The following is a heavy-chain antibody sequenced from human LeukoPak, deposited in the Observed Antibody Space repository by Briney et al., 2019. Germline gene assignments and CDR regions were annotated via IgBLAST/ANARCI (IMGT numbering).Heavy chain of an antibody. J-gene: IGHJ3*02. CDR1: GFTVSSNY. V-gene: IGHV3-53*01. CDR3: ASMHYDSSGYYPHSAFDI. CDR2: IYSGGST. Sequence: PGGSLRLSCAASGFTVSSNYMSWVRQAPGKGLEWVSVIYSGGSTYYADSVKGRFTISRDNSKNTLYLQMNSLRAEDTAVYYCASMHYDSSGYYPHSAFDIWGQGTRVTVSS. D-gene: IGHD3-22*01.